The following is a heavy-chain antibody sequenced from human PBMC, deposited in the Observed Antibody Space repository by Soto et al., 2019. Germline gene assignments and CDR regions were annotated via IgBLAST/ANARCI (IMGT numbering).Heavy chain of an antibody. J-gene: IGHJ2*01. CDR2: IIPIFGTA. Sequence: QVQLVQSGAEVKKPGSSVKVSCKASGGTFSSYAISWVRQAPGQGLEWMGGIIPIFGTANYAQKFQGRVTITADKSTSTAYMELSSLRSEDTAVYYCASLRIGGEMPTINYWYFDLWGRGTLVTVSS. V-gene: IGHV1-69*06. D-gene: IGHD1-1*01. CDR1: GGTFSSYA. CDR3: ASLRIGGEMPTINYWYFDL.